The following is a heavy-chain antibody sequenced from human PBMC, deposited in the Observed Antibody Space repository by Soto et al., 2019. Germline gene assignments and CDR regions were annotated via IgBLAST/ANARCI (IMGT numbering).Heavy chain of an antibody. CDR3: AIWTYYYGSGSYYELNFYGMDV. CDR1: GGTFSSYA. D-gene: IGHD3-10*01. V-gene: IGHV1-69*13. Sequence: ASVKVSCKASGGTFSSYAISWVRQAPGQGLEWMGGIIPIFGTANYAQKFQGRVTITADESTSTAYMELSSLRSEDTAVYYCAIWTYYYGSGSYYELNFYGMDVWGQGTTVTVSS. CDR2: IIPIFGTA. J-gene: IGHJ6*02.